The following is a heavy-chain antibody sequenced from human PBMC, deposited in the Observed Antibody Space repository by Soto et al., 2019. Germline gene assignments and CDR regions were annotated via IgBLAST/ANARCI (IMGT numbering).Heavy chain of an antibody. CDR1: GGSISSYY. CDR2: IYYSGST. V-gene: IGHV4-59*01. CDR3: ASDPATYGMDV. J-gene: IGHJ6*02. Sequence: QVQLQESGPGLVKPSETLSLTCTVSGGSISSYYWSWIRQPPGKGLEWIGYIYYSGSTNYNPSLKSRVTISVDTSKNQFSLKLSSVTAADTAVYYCASDPATYGMDVWGQGTTVTVSS.